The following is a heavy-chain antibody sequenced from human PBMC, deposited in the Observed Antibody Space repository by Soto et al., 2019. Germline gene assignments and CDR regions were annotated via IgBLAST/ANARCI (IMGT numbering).Heavy chain of an antibody. Sequence: PGGSLRLSCAASGFTFSNYWMQWVRQAPGKGLVWVSRINNDGSTTTYADSVKGRFTTSRDNAKNTVYLQMNSLRAEDTAVYYCVRRGYCSGGSCYSIYSFDIRGQGTMVTVSS. D-gene: IGHD2-15*01. CDR2: INNDGSTT. V-gene: IGHV3-74*01. CDR3: VRRGYCSGGSCYSIYSFDI. CDR1: GFTFSNYW. J-gene: IGHJ3*02.